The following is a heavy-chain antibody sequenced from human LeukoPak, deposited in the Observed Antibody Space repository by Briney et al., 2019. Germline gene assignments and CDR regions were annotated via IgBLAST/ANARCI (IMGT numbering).Heavy chain of an antibody. CDR2: IYYSGST. D-gene: IGHD1-20*01. V-gene: IGHV4-59*01. J-gene: IGHJ6*02. CDR1: GGSISSYY. Sequence: PSETLSLTCTVSGGSISSYYWSWIRQPPGKGLEWIGYIYYSGSTNYNPSLKSRVTISVDTSKNQFSLKLSSVTATDTAVYYCARALRARITGTTASVYGMDVWGQGTTVTVSS. CDR3: ARALRARITGTTASVYGMDV.